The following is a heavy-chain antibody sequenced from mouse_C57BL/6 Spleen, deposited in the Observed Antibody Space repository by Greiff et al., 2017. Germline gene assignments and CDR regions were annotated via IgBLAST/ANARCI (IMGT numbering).Heavy chain of an antibody. J-gene: IGHJ4*01. V-gene: IGHV5-16*01. D-gene: IGHD1-1*01. Sequence: EVQLMESEGGLVQPGSSMKLSCTASGFTFSDYYMAWVRQVPEKGLEWVANINYDGSSTYYLDSLKSRFIISRDNAKNILYLQMSSLKSEDTATYYCARVLRGGYAMDYGGQGTSVTVSS. CDR3: ARVLRGGYAMDY. CDR2: INYDGSST. CDR1: GFTFSDYY.